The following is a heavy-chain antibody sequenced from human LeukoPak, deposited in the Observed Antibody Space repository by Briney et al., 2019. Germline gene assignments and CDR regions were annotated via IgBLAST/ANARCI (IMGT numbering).Heavy chain of an antibody. D-gene: IGHD2-2*02. CDR3: AGDVHPQDEPLYGNWFDP. J-gene: IGHJ5*02. V-gene: IGHV4-4*07. Sequence: MPSETLSLICTVSGGSISFNYWNWIRQPAGKGLEWIGRIYPGGGTKYNPSLKSRVTMSVDKSKSQLSLKPTSVTAADTAVYYCAGDVHPQDEPLYGNWFDPWGQGTLVIVSS. CDR2: IYPGGGT. CDR1: GGSISFNY.